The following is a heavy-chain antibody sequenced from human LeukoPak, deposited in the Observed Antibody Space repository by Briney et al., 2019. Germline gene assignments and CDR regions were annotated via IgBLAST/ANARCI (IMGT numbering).Heavy chain of an antibody. CDR2: ISSSGSTR. J-gene: IGHJ4*02. Sequence: GGSLRLSCAASGFTFSDYYMSWIRQAPGKGLEWVAYISSSGSTRYYADSVKGRFTISRDNAKNSLYLQMNSLRAEDTAVYCCARDSSGWNIPDYWGQGTLVTVSS. CDR3: ARDSSGWNIPDY. D-gene: IGHD6-19*01. V-gene: IGHV3-11*01. CDR1: GFTFSDYY.